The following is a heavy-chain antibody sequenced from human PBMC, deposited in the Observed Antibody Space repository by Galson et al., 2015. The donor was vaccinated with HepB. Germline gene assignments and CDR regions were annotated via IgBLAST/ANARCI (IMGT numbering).Heavy chain of an antibody. CDR2: IFSGGST. Sequence: FLRLSCAASGFSVSSNYMTWVRQTPGKGLEWVSVIFSGGSTYYADSVKGRFTVSTDNSKNTVFLQMNSLSAEDTAVYYCASTYDYGSGSPSLYFYYGMDVWGQGTTVTVSS. V-gene: IGHV3-66*02. CDR3: ASTYDYGSGSPSLYFYYGMDV. CDR1: GFSVSSNY. D-gene: IGHD3-10*01. J-gene: IGHJ6*02.